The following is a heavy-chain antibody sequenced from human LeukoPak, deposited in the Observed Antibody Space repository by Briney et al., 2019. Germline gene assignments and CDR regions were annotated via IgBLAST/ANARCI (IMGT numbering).Heavy chain of an antibody. CDR3: ARDGVNWILDY. CDR1: GGSISSYY. V-gene: IGHV4-59*01. Sequence: SETLSLTCTVSGGSISSYYWSWIRQPPGKGLEWIGYIYYSGSTNYNPSLKSRVTISVDTSKNQFSLKLSSVTAADTAVYYCARDGVNWILDYWGQGTLVTVSS. CDR2: IYYSGST. D-gene: IGHD2-2*03. J-gene: IGHJ4*02.